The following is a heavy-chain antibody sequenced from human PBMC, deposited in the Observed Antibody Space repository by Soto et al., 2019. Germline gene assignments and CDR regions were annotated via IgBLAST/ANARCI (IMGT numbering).Heavy chain of an antibody. J-gene: IGHJ6*02. CDR3: GRHGVTNTDNYYDSSGYYLYYYYGMDV. D-gene: IGHD3-22*01. CDR2: IYPGDSDT. CDR1: GYSFTSYL. V-gene: IGHV5-51*01. Sequence: PGESLKISCKGSGYSFTSYLICWVRQMPVKGLEWMGIIYPGDSDTRYSPSFQGQVTISADKSISTAYLQWSSLKASDTAMYYCGRHGVTNTDNYYDSSGYYLYYYYGMDVGGHGTKV.